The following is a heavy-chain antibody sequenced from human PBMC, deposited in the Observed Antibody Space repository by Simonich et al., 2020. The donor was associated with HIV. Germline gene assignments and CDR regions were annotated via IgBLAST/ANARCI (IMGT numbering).Heavy chain of an antibody. CDR1: GGSFSGYY. D-gene: IGHD6-13*01. V-gene: IGHV4-34*01. J-gene: IGHJ1*01. Sequence: QVQLQQWGAGLLKPSETLSLTCAVYGGSFSGYYWSWIRQPPGKGLEWIGEINHSGSTNTNPSLKSRVTISVDTSKNQFSLKRSSVTAADTAVYYCARLTAGGLGEYFQHWGQGTLVTVSS. CDR2: INHSGST. CDR3: ARLTAGGLGEYFQH.